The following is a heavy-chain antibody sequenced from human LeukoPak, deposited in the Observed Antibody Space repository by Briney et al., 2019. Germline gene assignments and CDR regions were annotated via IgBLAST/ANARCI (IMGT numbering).Heavy chain of an antibody. Sequence: ASVKVSCKASGYTFTSYYMHWVRQAPGQGLEWMGIINPSGGSTSYAQKFQGRVTMTTDTSTSTAYMELRSLRSDDTAVYYCARDHNPYSSGWYEVDYWGQGTLVTVSS. CDR2: INPSGGST. CDR3: ARDHNPYSSGWYEVDY. D-gene: IGHD6-19*01. J-gene: IGHJ4*02. CDR1: GYTFTSYY. V-gene: IGHV1-46*01.